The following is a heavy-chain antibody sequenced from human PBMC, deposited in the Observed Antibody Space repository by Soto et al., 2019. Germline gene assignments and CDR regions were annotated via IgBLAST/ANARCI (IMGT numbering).Heavy chain of an antibody. V-gene: IGHV4-34*01. CDR2: INHVGGT. Sequence: TLSLTCAVYGGFLSESYWTWIHQPPGKGLEWIGEINHVGGTNYNPSLKSRVTMSVDTSQNQFSLRLISVTAADTAMYFCVRIRYQLPSSVLWLDPWGQGTPVTVSS. J-gene: IGHJ5*02. CDR3: VRIRYQLPSSVLWLDP. D-gene: IGHD3-16*01. CDR1: GGFLSESY.